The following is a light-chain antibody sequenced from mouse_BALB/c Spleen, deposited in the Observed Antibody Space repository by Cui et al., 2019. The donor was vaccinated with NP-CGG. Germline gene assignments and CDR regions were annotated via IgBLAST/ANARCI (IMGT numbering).Light chain of an antibody. Sequence: QAVVTQESALTTSPGEIVTLTCRSNTGAVTTSNYANWVQEKPDHLFTGLIGGTNNRVPGVPARFSGSLIGDKAALTITGAQTEDEAIYFCALWYSNHWVFGGGTKVTVL. CDR2: GTN. J-gene: IGLJ1*01. CDR3: ALWYSNHWV. V-gene: IGLV1*01. CDR1: TGAVTTSNY.